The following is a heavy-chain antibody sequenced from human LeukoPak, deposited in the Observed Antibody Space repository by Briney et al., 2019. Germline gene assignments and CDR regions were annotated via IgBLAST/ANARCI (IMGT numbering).Heavy chain of an antibody. Sequence: SETLSLTCTVSGGSISSSSYYWGWIRQPPGKGLEWIGSIYDSGSTYYNPSLKSRVTISVDTSKNQFSLKLSSVTAADTAVYYCARDGMATIRVDAFDIWGQGTMVTVSS. CDR1: GGSISSSSYY. V-gene: IGHV4-39*07. J-gene: IGHJ3*02. CDR3: ARDGMATIRVDAFDI. D-gene: IGHD5-24*01. CDR2: IYDSGST.